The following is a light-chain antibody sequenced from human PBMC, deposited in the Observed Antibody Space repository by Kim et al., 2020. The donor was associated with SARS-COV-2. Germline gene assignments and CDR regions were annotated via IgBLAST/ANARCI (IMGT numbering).Light chain of an antibody. J-gene: IGLJ2*01. CDR2: LNSDGSH. V-gene: IGLV4-69*01. Sequence: SVKLTCTLSSGHSSYAIAWHQQQPEKGPRYLMTLNSDGSHSKGDGIPDRFSGSSSGAERYLTISSLQSEDEADYYCQTWGTGIHVVFGVGTQLPVL. CDR3: QTWGTGIHVV. CDR1: SGHSSYA.